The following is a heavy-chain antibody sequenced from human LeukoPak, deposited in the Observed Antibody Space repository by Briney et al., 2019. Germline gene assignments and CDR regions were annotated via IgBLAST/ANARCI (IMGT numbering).Heavy chain of an antibody. CDR3: ARLFAGARGSWFDP. D-gene: IGHD7-27*01. J-gene: IGHJ5*02. V-gene: IGHV4-30-4*01. CDR2: IYYSGST. Sequence: SETLSLTCTVSGGSISSGDYYWSWIRQPPGKGLEWIGYIYYSGSTYYNPSLKSRVTISVDTSKNQFSLKLSSVTAADTAVYYCARLFAGARGSWFDPWGQGTLVTVSS. CDR1: GGSISSGDYY.